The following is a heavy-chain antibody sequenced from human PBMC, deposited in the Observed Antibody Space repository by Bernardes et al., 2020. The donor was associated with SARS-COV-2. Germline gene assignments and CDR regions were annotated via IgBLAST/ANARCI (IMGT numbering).Heavy chain of an antibody. CDR3: GKRAVAAGNWYFDL. CDR1: GFTLSSFW. CDR2: INSDGSTI. D-gene: IGHD6-13*01. J-gene: IGHJ2*01. Sequence: GGSLRLSCAASGFTLSSFWMHWVRQAPGKGLVWVSRINSDGSTISYADSVKGRFTISRDNAKNTLYLQMNSLRAEDTAVYYCGKRAVAAGNWYFDLWGRGTRVTVSS. V-gene: IGHV3-74*01.